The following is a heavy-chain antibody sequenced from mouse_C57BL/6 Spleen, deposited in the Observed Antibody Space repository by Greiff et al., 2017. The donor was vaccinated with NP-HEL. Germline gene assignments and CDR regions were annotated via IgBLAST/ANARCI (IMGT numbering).Heavy chain of an antibody. J-gene: IGHJ4*01. D-gene: IGHD2-4*01. CDR3: ARGYYDYDVRDYYAMDY. CDR2: IDPNSGGT. CDR1: GYTFTSYW. V-gene: IGHV1-72*01. Sequence: QVHVKQPGAELVKPGASVKLSCKASGYTFTSYWMHWVKQRPGRGLEWIGRIDPNSGGTKYNEKFKSKATLTVDKPSSTAYMQLSSLTSEDSAVYYCARGYYDYDVRDYYAMDYWGQGTSVTVSS.